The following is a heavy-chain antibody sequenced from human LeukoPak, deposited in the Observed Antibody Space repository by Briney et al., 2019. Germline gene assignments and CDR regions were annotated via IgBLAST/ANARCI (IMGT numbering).Heavy chain of an antibody. Sequence: GGSLRLSCAASGFTFSSCGTHWVRQAPGKGLEWVAVISYDGSNKYYANSVKGPFTISRHNSKNTLYLQMNSLRAEDTAVYYCAKDGLYCSGGSCYSNWFDPWGQGTLVTVSS. V-gene: IGHV3-30*18. CDR1: GFTFSSCG. CDR3: AKDGLYCSGGSCYSNWFDP. CDR2: ISYDGSNK. J-gene: IGHJ5*02. D-gene: IGHD2-15*01.